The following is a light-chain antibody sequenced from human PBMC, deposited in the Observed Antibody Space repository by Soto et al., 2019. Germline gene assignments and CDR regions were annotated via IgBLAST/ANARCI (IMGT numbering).Light chain of an antibody. J-gene: IGKJ5*01. CDR3: QQYDNLPIT. Sequence: DIQMTQSPSSLSASVGGRVTITCQASQDISNYLNWYQQKPGKAPKRLIYDASNLETGVPSRFSGSGSGTDFTFTISSLQPEDIATYYCQQYDNLPITFGQGTRLEIK. V-gene: IGKV1-33*01. CDR2: DAS. CDR1: QDISNY.